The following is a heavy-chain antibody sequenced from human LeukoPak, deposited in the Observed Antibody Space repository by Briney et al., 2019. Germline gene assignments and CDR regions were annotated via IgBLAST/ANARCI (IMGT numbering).Heavy chain of an antibody. J-gene: IGHJ6*03. CDR1: GGSFSGYY. Sequence: SETLSLTCAVYGGSFSGYYWSWIRQPPGKGLEWIGEINHSGSTNYNPSLKSRVTISVDTSKNQFSLKLSSVTAADTAVYYCARLTTTVTTYYYYSMDVWGKGTTVTISS. D-gene: IGHD4-17*01. CDR3: ARLTTTVTTYYYYSMDV. V-gene: IGHV4-34*01. CDR2: INHSGST.